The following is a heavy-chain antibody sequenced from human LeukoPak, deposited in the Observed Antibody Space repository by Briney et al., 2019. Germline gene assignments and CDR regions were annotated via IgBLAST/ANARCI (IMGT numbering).Heavy chain of an antibody. CDR2: ISGSGGST. CDR3: AKYYDFWSGYYRAGFDY. Sequence: PGGSLTLSCAASGFTFSSYAMGWVRQAPGKGLEWVSAISGSGGSTYYADSVKGRFTISRDNSKNTLYLQMNSLRAEDTAVYYCAKYYDFWSGYYRAGFDYWGQGTLVTVSS. CDR1: GFTFSSYA. J-gene: IGHJ4*02. D-gene: IGHD3-3*01. V-gene: IGHV3-23*01.